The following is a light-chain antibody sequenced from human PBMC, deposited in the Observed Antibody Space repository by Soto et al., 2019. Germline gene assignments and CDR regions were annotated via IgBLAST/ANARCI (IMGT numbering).Light chain of an antibody. J-gene: IGKJ1*01. CDR1: QSVSSTY. Sequence: EILLTQSPCTQALSPGERASVSCRASQSVSSTYLASYQQKPGQAPRLLIYGASSRATGIPDSFSGSGSATEFTLTISSLQSEDFAVYYCQRYNNWPTWTFGQGTKVDI. V-gene: IGKV3-20*01. CDR2: GAS. CDR3: QRYNNWPTWT.